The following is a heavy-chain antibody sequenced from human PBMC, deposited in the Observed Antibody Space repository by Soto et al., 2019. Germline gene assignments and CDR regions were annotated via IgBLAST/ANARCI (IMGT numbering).Heavy chain of an antibody. CDR2: ISYDGSNK. D-gene: IGHD6-19*01. CDR3: AKDLDMSIAVAGYYYYYGMDV. V-gene: IGHV3-30*18. CDR1: GFTFNTYG. Sequence: GGSLRLSCAACGFTFNTYGMHWVRQAPGKGLEWVAVISYDGSNKYYGDSVKGRFTISRDNSKNTLYLQMNSLRSEDTAVYYCAKDLDMSIAVAGYYYYYGMDVWGQGTTVTVSS. J-gene: IGHJ6*02.